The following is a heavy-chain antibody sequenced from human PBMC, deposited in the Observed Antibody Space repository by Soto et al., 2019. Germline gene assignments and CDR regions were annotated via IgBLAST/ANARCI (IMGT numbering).Heavy chain of an antibody. CDR2: ISAYNGNT. D-gene: IGHD2-2*01. CDR1: GYTFTSYG. V-gene: IGHV1-18*01. Sequence: GASVKVSCKASGYTFTSYGISWVRQAPGQGLEWMGWISAYNGNTNYAQKLQGRVTMTTDTSTSTAYMELRSLRSDDTAVYYCARFSLARYCSSTSCYGDWRATAGWFDPWGQGTLVTVSS. CDR3: ARFSLARYCSSTSCYGDWRATAGWFDP. J-gene: IGHJ5*02.